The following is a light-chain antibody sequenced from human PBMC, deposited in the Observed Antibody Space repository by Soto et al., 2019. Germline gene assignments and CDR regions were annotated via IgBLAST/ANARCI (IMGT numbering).Light chain of an antibody. V-gene: IGLV4-60*02. CDR2: LEGSGSY. J-gene: IGLJ2*01. CDR3: ETWDTNVVV. CDR1: SGHSTYI. Sequence: QLVLTQSSSASASLGSSVKLTCTLSSGHSTYIIAWPQQQPGKAPRYLMKLEGSGSYNKGSGIPDRFSGSSSGADRYLTISNLQVEDEADYYCETWDTNVVVFGGGTKVTV.